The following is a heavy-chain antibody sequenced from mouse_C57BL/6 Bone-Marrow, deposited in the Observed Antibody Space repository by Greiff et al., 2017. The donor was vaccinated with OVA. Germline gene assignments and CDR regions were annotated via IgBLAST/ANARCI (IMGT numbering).Heavy chain of an antibody. J-gene: IGHJ1*03. V-gene: IGHV6-6*01. CDR1: GFTFSDAW. D-gene: IGHD4-1*01. CDR3: TPLTGRQNWYFDV. Sequence: EVMLVESGGGLVQPGGSMKLSCAASGFTFSDAWMDWVRQSPEKGLEWVAEIRNKANNHATYYAESVKGRFTISRDDSKSSVYLQMNSLRAEDTGIYYCTPLTGRQNWYFDVWGTGTTVTVSS. CDR2: IRNKANNHAT.